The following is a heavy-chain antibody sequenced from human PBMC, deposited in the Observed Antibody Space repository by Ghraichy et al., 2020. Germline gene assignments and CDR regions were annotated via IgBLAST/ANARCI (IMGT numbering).Heavy chain of an antibody. V-gene: IGHV4-39*01. CDR1: GGSISSNSYY. J-gene: IGHJ5*02. D-gene: IGHD3-16*01. CDR2: IYYSGST. Sequence: SETLSLTCTVSGGSISSNSYYWGWIRQPPGKGLEWIGTIYYSGSTFYNPSLKSRVAISVDTSKNQFSLNLISVTAADTAVYYCARLPRGLGHDPWGQGTLVIVSS. CDR3: ARLPRGLGHDP.